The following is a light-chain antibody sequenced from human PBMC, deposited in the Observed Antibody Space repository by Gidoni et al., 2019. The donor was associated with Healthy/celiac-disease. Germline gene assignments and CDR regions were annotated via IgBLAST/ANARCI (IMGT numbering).Light chain of an antibody. CDR2: AAS. J-gene: IGKJ4*01. V-gene: IGKV1-12*01. Sequence: DIQMTQSPSSVSASVGNRVTITCRASQGISSWLAWYQQKPGKAPKLLNYAASSLQSGVPSRFSGRGAGTDFTLTISRLPPEYFATYYCQQANRFPFTFXGXTKVEIK. CDR3: QQANRFPFT. CDR1: QGISSW.